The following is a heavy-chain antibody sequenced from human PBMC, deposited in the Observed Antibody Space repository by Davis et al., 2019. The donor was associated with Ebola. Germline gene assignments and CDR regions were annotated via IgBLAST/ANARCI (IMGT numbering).Heavy chain of an antibody. Sequence: MPSETLSLTCTVSGGSISSYYWSWIRQPPGKGLEWIGYIYCSGSTNYNPSLKSRVTISVDTSKNQFSLKLSSVTAADTAVYYCARQPLMVIYWFDPWGQGTLVTVSS. CDR1: GGSISSYY. CDR3: ARQPLMVIYWFDP. V-gene: IGHV4-59*08. CDR2: IYCSGST. D-gene: IGHD3-22*01. J-gene: IGHJ5*02.